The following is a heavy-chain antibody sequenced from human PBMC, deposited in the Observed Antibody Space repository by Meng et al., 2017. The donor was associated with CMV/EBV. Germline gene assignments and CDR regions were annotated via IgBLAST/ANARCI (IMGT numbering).Heavy chain of an antibody. CDR3: ARGGYSSSSPYCYGMDV. J-gene: IGHJ6*02. Sequence: GESLKISCAASGFTFSDYYMSWIRQAPGKGLEWVSYISSSGSTIYYADSVKGRFTISRDNAKNSLYLQMNSLRAEDTAVYYCARGGYSSSSPYCYGMDVWGQGTTVTVSS. V-gene: IGHV3-11*01. CDR1: GFTFSDYY. CDR2: ISSSGSTI. D-gene: IGHD6-6*01.